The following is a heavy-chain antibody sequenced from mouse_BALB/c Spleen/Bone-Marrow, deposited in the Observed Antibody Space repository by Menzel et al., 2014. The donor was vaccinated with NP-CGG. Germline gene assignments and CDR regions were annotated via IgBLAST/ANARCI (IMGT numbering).Heavy chain of an antibody. V-gene: IGHV3-1*02. Sequence: VQLQQSGPDLVKPSQSLSLTCTVTGYSITSGYGWHWIRQFPGNKLEWMGYIHYSGYTDYNPSLKSRISITRDTPKNQFFLQLNSVSPEDTATYYCTRETAVVADFDYWGQGTTLTVS. D-gene: IGHD1-1*01. CDR2: IHYSGYT. CDR1: GYSITSGYG. J-gene: IGHJ2*01. CDR3: TRETAVVADFDY.